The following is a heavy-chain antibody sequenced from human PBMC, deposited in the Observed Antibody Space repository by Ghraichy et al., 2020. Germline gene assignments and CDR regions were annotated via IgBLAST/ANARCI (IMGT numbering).Heavy chain of an antibody. D-gene: IGHD6-6*01. CDR3: ARDITSSHWFDP. V-gene: IGHV4-31*03. CDR2: IYYSGAT. CDR1: GASISSGGYS. Sequence: SETLSLTCNVSGASISSGGYSWSWIRQQPGKGLEWIGYIYYSGATHYNPSLKSRVTISGDTSKNQFSLKLNSVTAADTAVYYCARDITSSHWFDPWGQGTRVTVSS. J-gene: IGHJ5*02.